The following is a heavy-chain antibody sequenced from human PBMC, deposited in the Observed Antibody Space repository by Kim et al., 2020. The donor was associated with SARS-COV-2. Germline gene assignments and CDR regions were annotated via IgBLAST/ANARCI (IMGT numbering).Heavy chain of an antibody. D-gene: IGHD3-3*01. Sequence: GGSLRLSCAASGFTFSSYGMHWVRQAPGKGLEWVAVISYDGSNKYYADSVKGRFTISRDNSKNTLYLQMNSLRAEDTAVYYCANQYYDFWSGYLAYWGQGTLVTVSS. CDR1: GFTFSSYG. CDR2: ISYDGSNK. V-gene: IGHV3-30*18. J-gene: IGHJ4*02. CDR3: ANQYYDFWSGYLAY.